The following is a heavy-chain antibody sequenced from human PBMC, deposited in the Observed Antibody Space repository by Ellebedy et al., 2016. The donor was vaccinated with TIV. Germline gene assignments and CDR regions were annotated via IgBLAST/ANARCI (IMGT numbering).Heavy chain of an antibody. V-gene: IGHV3-23*01. D-gene: IGHD3-3*01. Sequence: GESLKISCAASGFTFSSYAMSWVRQAPGKGLEWVSAISGSGGSTYYADSVKGRFTISRDNSKNTLYLQMNSLRAEDTAVYYCAKDEAEVSLHYDFWSGYLGWLYYWGQGTLVTVSS. CDR3: AKDEAEVSLHYDFWSGYLGWLYY. CDR1: GFTFSSYA. J-gene: IGHJ4*02. CDR2: ISGSGGST.